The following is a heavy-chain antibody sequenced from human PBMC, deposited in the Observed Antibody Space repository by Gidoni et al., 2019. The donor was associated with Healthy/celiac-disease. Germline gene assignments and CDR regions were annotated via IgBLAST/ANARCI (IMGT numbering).Heavy chain of an antibody. CDR2: INHSGST. Sequence: QVQLQQWGAGLLKPSATLSLTCAVYGGSFSGYYWSWIRQPPGKGLEWIGEINHSGSTNYNPSLKSRVTISVDTSKNQFSLKLSSVTAADTAVYYCARYDSSGYYYGAFDIWGQGTMVTVSS. D-gene: IGHD3-22*01. CDR3: ARYDSSGYYYGAFDI. CDR1: GGSFSGYY. J-gene: IGHJ3*02. V-gene: IGHV4-34*01.